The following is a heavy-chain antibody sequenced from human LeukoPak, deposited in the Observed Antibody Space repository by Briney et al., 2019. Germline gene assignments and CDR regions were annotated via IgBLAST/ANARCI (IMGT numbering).Heavy chain of an antibody. Sequence: GGSLRLSCEGSGFTFDSYAMSWVRQSPGEGLEWVSAVTGTGGNTYHADPVKDRFTISRDNSKNTVYLQMNSLRAEDTAIYYCAKVHGSGSYRFDFWGQGTLVTVSS. CDR2: VTGTGGNT. V-gene: IGHV3-23*01. CDR1: GFTFDSYA. CDR3: AKVHGSGSYRFDF. D-gene: IGHD3-10*01. J-gene: IGHJ4*02.